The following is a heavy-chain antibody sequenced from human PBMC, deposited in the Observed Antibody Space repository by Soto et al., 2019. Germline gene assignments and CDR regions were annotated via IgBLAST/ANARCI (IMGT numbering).Heavy chain of an antibody. CDR3: AVVDSTGNWFDP. J-gene: IGHJ5*02. Sequence: QLQLQESGPGLVKPSETLSLTCTVSDGSISSSDFYWGWLRQPPGKGLDFIGSMYYSGTTYYNPSLKNRFTISVDTSKNQFSLKLISVTAADTAVYYCAVVDSTGNWFDPWCQGALVTVSS. D-gene: IGHD3-22*01. V-gene: IGHV4-39*01. CDR1: DGSISSSDFY. CDR2: MYYSGTT.